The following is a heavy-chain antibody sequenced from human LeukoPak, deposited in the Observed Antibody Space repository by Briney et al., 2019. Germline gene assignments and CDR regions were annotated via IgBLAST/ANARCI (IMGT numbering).Heavy chain of an antibody. CDR3: ARFQRPRWWFDP. D-gene: IGHD2-15*01. J-gene: IGHJ5*02. V-gene: IGHV4-39*07. CDR1: GGSISGSSYY. CDR2: INHSGST. Sequence: SETLSLTCTVSGGSISGSSYYWSWTRQSPGKGLEWIGEINHSGSTNYNPSLKSRVTISVDTSKNQFSLKLSSVTVADTAVYYCARFQRPRWWFDPWGQGTLVTVSS.